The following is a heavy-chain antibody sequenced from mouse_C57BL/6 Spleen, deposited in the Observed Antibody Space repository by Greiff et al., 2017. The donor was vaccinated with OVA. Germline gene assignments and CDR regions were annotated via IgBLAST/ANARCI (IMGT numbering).Heavy chain of an antibody. Sequence: EVKVVESGGGLVQPGGSLKLSCAASGFTFSDYGMAWVRQAPRKGPEWVAFISNLAYSIYYADTVTGRFTISSENAKNTLYLEMSSLRSEDTAMYYCARRYSNSGYALAFCVPGTSVPVSS. CDR3: ARRYSNSGYALAF. D-gene: IGHD2-5*01. CDR2: ISNLAYSI. V-gene: IGHV5-15*01. J-gene: IGHJ4*01. CDR1: GFTFSDYG.